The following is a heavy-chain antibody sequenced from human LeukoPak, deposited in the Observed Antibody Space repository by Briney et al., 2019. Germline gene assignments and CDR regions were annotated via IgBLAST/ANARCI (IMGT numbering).Heavy chain of an antibody. CDR2: INPNSGGT. Sequence: ASVKVSCKTSGYTFTGYYMHWVRQAPGQGLEWMGWINPNSGGTNYAQKFQGRVTMTRDTSISTAYMELSRLRSDDTAVYYCARDLGRFGEFYYYGMDVWGQGTTVTVSS. J-gene: IGHJ6*02. V-gene: IGHV1-2*02. CDR3: ARDLGRFGEFYYYGMDV. CDR1: GYTFTGYY. D-gene: IGHD3-10*01.